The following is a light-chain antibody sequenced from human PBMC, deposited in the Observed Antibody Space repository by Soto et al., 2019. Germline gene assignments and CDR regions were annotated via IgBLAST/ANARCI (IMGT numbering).Light chain of an antibody. Sequence: DIQMTQSPSSLSASVGDRVTITCRASQSISSYLNWYQQKPGKAPKLLIYAASSLQSGVPSRFSGSGSGTDFTLTISCLQSEDFATYCCLQHNSYPPTVGQGTKVDI. J-gene: IGKJ1*01. CDR1: QSISSY. CDR3: LQHNSYPPT. V-gene: IGKV1-39*01. CDR2: AAS.